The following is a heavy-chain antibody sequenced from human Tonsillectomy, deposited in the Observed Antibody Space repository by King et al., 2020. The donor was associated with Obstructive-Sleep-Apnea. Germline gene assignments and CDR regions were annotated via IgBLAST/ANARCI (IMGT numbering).Heavy chain of an antibody. Sequence: VQLVESGGGLVKPGGSLRLSCAASGFTFSDYYMSWIRQAPGKGLEWVSDISSRSGSTNYADSVKGRFTISRDNAKNSLYLQMNSLRAEDTAVYYCARMATTVRRVLIKYYLDYWGQGTLVTVSS. CDR2: ISSRSGST. V-gene: IGHV3-11*06. D-gene: IGHD3-10*01. CDR3: ARMATTVRRVLIKYYLDY. J-gene: IGHJ4*02. CDR1: GFTFSDYY.